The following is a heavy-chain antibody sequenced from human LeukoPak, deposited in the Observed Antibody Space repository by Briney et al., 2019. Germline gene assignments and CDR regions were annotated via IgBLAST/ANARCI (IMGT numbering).Heavy chain of an antibody. V-gene: IGHV4-4*07. CDR3: ARLCSSTSCYVSFDF. CDR1: GGSISSDY. D-gene: IGHD2-2*01. Sequence: SETLSLTCSVSGGSISSDYWSWIRQPAGKGLEWIGRMYTSGTPNYNPSLKSRVTMSLDTSRNQFSLRLSSVTAADTAVYYCARLCSSTSCYVSFDFWGQGTMVTVSS. J-gene: IGHJ3*01. CDR2: MYTSGTP.